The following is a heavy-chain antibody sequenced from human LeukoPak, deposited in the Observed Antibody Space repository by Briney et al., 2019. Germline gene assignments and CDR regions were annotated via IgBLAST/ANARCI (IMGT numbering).Heavy chain of an antibody. V-gene: IGHV4-59*08. Sequence: SETLSLTCTVSGGSLSSYYWSWIRQPPGKGLEWIGYIYYSGSTNYNPSLKSRVTISVDTSKNQFSLKLSSVTAADTAVYYCAGGDFWSGYRLDYWGRGTLVTVSS. D-gene: IGHD3-3*01. CDR2: IYYSGST. J-gene: IGHJ4*02. CDR3: AGGDFWSGYRLDY. CDR1: GGSLSSYY.